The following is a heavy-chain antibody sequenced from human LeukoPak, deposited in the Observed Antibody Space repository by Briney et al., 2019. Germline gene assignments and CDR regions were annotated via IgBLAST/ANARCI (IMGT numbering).Heavy chain of an antibody. V-gene: IGHV1-18*01. CDR2: ISAYNGNT. J-gene: IGHJ4*02. Sequence: ASVKVFCKASGYTFTSYGISWVRQAPGQGPGWMGWISAYNGNTKYAQKVQDRVTMTTDTSTSTAYMELRSLRSDDTAVYYCARVPSYLPLDYWGQGTLVTVSS. CDR1: GYTFTSYG. CDR3: ARVPSYLPLDY. D-gene: IGHD1-26*01.